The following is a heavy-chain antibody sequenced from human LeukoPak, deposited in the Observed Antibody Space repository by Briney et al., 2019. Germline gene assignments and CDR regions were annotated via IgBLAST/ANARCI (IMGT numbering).Heavy chain of an antibody. CDR2: IRSKTYGGTT. Sequence: PGGSLRLSCTASGFTFADYAMSWVRQAPGKGLQWVGFIRSKTYGGTTEYAASVKGRFIISRDDSKSIAHLQMNSLKTEDTAMYYCTRDLSGYAKPIDNWGQGTLVIVSS. D-gene: IGHD5-12*01. V-gene: IGHV3-49*04. J-gene: IGHJ4*02. CDR3: TRDLSGYAKPIDN. CDR1: GFTFADYA.